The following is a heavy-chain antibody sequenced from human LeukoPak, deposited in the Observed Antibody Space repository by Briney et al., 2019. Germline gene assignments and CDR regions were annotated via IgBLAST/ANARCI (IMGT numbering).Heavy chain of an antibody. Sequence: GRSLRLSCAASGFTFSSYAMHWVRQAPGKGREWVALIGSDGNKKYHADSVKGRFSISRDNSNNTLYLQMNSLGVEDTAVYYCARGRYSSSWKDYWGQGTLVTVSS. CDR2: IGSDGNKK. J-gene: IGHJ4*02. V-gene: IGHV3-33*01. CDR1: GFTFSSYA. D-gene: IGHD6-13*01. CDR3: ARGRYSSSWKDY.